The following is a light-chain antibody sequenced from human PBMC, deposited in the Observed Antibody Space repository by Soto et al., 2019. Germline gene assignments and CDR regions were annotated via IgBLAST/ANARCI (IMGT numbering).Light chain of an antibody. CDR3: QSADSSITSSWV. CDR2: KDY. Sequence: SYELTQPPSVSVSPGQTARITCSGDALPKQYAYWYQQKTGQAPVLVIYKDYERPSGIPERFSGSTSGTTVTLTISGVQAEDEADYYCQSADSSITSSWVFGGGTKLTVL. CDR1: ALPKQY. J-gene: IGLJ3*02. V-gene: IGLV3-25*03.